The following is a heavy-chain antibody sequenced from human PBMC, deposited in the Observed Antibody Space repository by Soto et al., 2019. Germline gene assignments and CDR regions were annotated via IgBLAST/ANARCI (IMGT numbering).Heavy chain of an antibody. Sequence: QVRLVQSGAEVKQPGSSMKVSCKASGVTMHRYAVSWVRQATGQGPELMGRIVSLLGTVKYAPKFHGRVTMIADKSTNTAYLELSGLTSEDTAEYFCAGDGSYCTDGVCFHYFDYWGQGTLGTVSS. CDR1: GVTMHRYA. D-gene: IGHD2-8*01. J-gene: IGHJ4*02. CDR2: IVSLLGTV. CDR3: AGDGSYCTDGVCFHYFDY. V-gene: IGHV1-69*06.